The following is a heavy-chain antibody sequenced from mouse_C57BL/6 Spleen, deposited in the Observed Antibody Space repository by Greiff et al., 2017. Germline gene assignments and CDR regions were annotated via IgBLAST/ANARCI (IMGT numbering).Heavy chain of an antibody. J-gene: IGHJ2*01. Sequence: EVMLVESGGGLVQPKGSLKLSCAASGFSFNTYAMNWVRQAPGKGLEWVARIRSKSNNYATYYADSVKDRFTISRDDSESMLYLQMNNLKTEDTAMYYCVRSFYFLDYWGQGTTLTVSS. CDR1: GFSFNTYA. CDR2: IRSKSNNYAT. D-gene: IGHD2-1*01. V-gene: IGHV10-1*01. CDR3: VRSFYFLDY.